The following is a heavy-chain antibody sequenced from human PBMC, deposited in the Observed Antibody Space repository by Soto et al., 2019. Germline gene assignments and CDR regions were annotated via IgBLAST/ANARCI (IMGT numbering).Heavy chain of an antibody. CDR1: GYTFTSYD. CDR2: MNPNSGNT. J-gene: IGHJ5*02. Sequence: QVQLVQSGAEVKKPGASVKVSCKASGYTFTSYDINWVRQATGQGLEWMGWMNPNSGNTGYAQKFQGRVTMNRNTSISTAYMELSSRRSEDTAVYYCARQSAYYDILTGYTTWGQGTLVTVSS. CDR3: ARQSAYYDILTGYTT. V-gene: IGHV1-8*01. D-gene: IGHD3-9*01.